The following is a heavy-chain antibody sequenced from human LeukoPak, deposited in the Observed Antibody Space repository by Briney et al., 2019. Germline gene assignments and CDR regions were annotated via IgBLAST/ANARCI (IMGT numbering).Heavy chain of an antibody. D-gene: IGHD3-22*01. Sequence: PGGSLRLSCAASGFTFSSYWMSWVRQAPGKGLECVANIKQDGSEKYYVDSVKGRFTISRDNAKNSLYLQMNSLRAEDTAVYYFARDLRYYYDSSGSFDYWGQGTLVTVSS. V-gene: IGHV3-7*01. J-gene: IGHJ4*02. CDR3: ARDLRYYYDSSGSFDY. CDR1: GFTFSSYW. CDR2: IKQDGSEK.